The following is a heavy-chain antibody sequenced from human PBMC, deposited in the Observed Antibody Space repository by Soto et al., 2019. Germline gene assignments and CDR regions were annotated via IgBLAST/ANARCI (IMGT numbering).Heavy chain of an antibody. CDR3: ARGGRITMVRGSNRKFDY. J-gene: IGHJ4*02. CDR1: GGSFSGYY. CDR2: INHSEST. D-gene: IGHD3-10*01. V-gene: IGHV4-34*01. Sequence: PSETLSLTCAVYGGSFSGYYWSWIRQPPGKGLEWIGEINHSESTNYNPSLKSRVTISVDTSKNQFSLKLSSVTAADTAVYYCARGGRITMVRGSNRKFDYWGQGTLVTVSS.